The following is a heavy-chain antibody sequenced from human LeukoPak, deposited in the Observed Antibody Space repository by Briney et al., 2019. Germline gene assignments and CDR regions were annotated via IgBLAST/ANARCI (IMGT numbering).Heavy chain of an antibody. CDR3: ARPEAVAGSYFDY. CDR2: LYPGDSDT. V-gene: IGHV5-51*01. CDR1: GYSFTSYW. Sequence: ESLKICRMGTGYSFTSYWICWVRQMPGKGLEWMGILYPGDSDTRYSPSFQGKVTISADKSISTAYLQWSSLKASDTAMYYCARPEAVAGSYFDYWGQGTLVTVSS. D-gene: IGHD6-19*01. J-gene: IGHJ4*02.